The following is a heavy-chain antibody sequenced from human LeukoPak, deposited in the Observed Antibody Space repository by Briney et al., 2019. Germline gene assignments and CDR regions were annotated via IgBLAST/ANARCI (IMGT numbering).Heavy chain of an antibody. CDR3: ARGLQVGATPDAFDI. J-gene: IGHJ3*02. D-gene: IGHD1-26*01. CDR2: INPSGGST. CDR1: GYTFTSYY. V-gene: IGHV1-46*01. Sequence: ASVKVSCKASGYTFTSYYMHWVRQAPGQGLEWMGIINPSGGSTSYAQKFQGRVTMTRDTSTSTVYMELSSLRSEDTAVYYCARGLQVGATPDAFDIWGQGTMVTVSS.